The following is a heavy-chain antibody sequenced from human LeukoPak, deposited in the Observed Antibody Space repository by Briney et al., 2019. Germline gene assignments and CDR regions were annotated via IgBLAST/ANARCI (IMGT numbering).Heavy chain of an antibody. CDR3: ARSRGGLYSSSPFDY. D-gene: IGHD6-6*01. CDR1: GFTFSSYS. V-gene: IGHV3-21*01. CDR2: ISSSSSYI. J-gene: IGHJ4*02. Sequence: GGSLRLSCAASGFTFSSYSMNWVRQAPGKGLEWVSSISSSSSYIYYADSVKGRFTISRDNAKNSLYLQMNSLRAEDTAVYYCARSRGGLYSSSPFDYWGQGTLVTVSS.